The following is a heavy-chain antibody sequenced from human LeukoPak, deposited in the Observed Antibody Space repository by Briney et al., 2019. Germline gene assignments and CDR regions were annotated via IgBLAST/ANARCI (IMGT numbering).Heavy chain of an antibody. D-gene: IGHD3-22*01. CDR2: IYYSGST. CDR3: ASLRVRSGYSSDY. V-gene: IGHV4-30-4*01. Sequence: PSETLSLTCTVSGGSISSGDYYWSWIRQPPGKGLEWIGYIYYSGSTYYNPSLKSRVTISVDTSKNQFSLKLSSVTAADTAVYYCASLRVRSGYSSDYWRQGTLVTVSS. CDR1: GGSISSGDYY. J-gene: IGHJ4*02.